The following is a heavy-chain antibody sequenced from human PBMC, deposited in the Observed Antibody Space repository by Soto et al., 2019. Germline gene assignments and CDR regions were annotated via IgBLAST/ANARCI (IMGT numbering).Heavy chain of an antibody. J-gene: IGHJ4*02. CDR1: GYSFTSLH. CDR2: MNPHSGDT. D-gene: IGHD5-12*01. Sequence: QVQLVQSGAEVRKPGASVKVSCKASGYSFTSLHFNWVRQATGQGLEWIGWMNPHSGDTGYAQRFQGRVTMTRNISLSTTSMELTSLSSQDTAVYFCARGSPWHVDHWGQGTLVTVSS. CDR3: ARGSPWHVDH. V-gene: IGHV1-8*01.